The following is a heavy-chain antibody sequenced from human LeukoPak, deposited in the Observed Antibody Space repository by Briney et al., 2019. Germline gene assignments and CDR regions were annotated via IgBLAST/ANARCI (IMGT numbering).Heavy chain of an antibody. D-gene: IGHD3-10*01. CDR3: AKSGQLDY. CDR2: SSGSGDSK. Sequence: GRSLRLSRGVSVYTLSNYSMSCVRPAPGTGRECGSVSSGSGDSKYYEDSLKVRFTISRDNYKNTLYLQMDSLRAEDTAVYYCAKSGQLDYWGQGTLVTVSS. CDR1: VYTLSNYS. V-gene: IGHV3-23*01. J-gene: IGHJ4*02.